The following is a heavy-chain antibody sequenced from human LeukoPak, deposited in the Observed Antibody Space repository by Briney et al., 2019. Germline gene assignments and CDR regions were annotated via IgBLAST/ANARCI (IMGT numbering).Heavy chain of an antibody. D-gene: IGHD2-2*02. CDR2: INPNSGGT. J-gene: IGHJ5*02. CDR1: GYTFTGYY. Sequence: ASVKVTCKASGYTFTGYYMHWVRQAPGQGLEWMGWINPNSGGTNYEQKYQGRVNMTRDTSISTDYMELNRLRTDDTAGYYCARDGNAVVVPAAIARNWFDPWGQGTLVTVSS. CDR3: ARDGNAVVVPAAIARNWFDP. V-gene: IGHV1-2*02.